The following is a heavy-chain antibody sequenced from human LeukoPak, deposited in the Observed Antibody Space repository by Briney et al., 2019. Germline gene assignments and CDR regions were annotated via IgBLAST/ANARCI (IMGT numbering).Heavy chain of an antibody. J-gene: IGHJ4*02. D-gene: IGHD4-11*01. Sequence: SETLSLTCTVSGGSISSSSYYWGWIRQPPGKGLEWIGSIYYSGSTYYNPSLKSRVTISVDTSKNQFSLKLSSVTAADTAVYYCARDLPTTVFGFDYWGQGILVTVSS. CDR1: GGSISSSSYY. CDR3: ARDLPTTVFGFDY. V-gene: IGHV4-39*07. CDR2: IYYSGST.